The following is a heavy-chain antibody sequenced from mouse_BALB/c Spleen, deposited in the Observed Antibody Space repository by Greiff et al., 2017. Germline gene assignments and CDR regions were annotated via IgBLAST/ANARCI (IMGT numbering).Heavy chain of an antibody. Sequence: QVQLKESGPGLVAPSQSLSITCPVSGFSLTSYGVHWVRQPPGKGLEWLGVIWAGGSTNYNSALMSRLSISKDNSKSQVFLKMNSLQTDDTAMYYCARDWYYFDYWGQGTTLTVSS. CDR1: GFSLTSYG. V-gene: IGHV2-9*02. CDR2: IWAGGST. CDR3: ARDWYYFDY. J-gene: IGHJ2*01.